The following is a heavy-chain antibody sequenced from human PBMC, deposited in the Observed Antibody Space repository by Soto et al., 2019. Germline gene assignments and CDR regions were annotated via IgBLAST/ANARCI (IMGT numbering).Heavy chain of an antibody. V-gene: IGHV1-69*13. J-gene: IGHJ6*02. CDR3: ARELRTGHYWMDG. D-gene: IGHD2-8*02. CDR1: GGTFENYA. CDR2: IIPMFGKV. Sequence: WSSSQVSCKASGGTFENYAVSGVRQAPGKGLEWMGGIIPMFGKVNYAQRLQGRLTIAADESRSTAYMELTSLTAADTAIYLCARELRTGHYWMDGWGQGTTVTVSS.